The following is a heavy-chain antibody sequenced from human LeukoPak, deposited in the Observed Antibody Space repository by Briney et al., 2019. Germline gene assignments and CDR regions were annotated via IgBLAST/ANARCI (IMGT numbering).Heavy chain of an antibody. Sequence: PSETLSLTCTVSGGSISSYYWSWIRQPPGKGLEWIGYIYYSGSTNYNPSLKSRVTISVDTSKNQFSLKPSSVTAADTAVYYCARHSGIAVAGADFDYWGQGTLVTVSS. V-gene: IGHV4-59*08. J-gene: IGHJ4*02. CDR1: GGSISSYY. CDR2: IYYSGST. D-gene: IGHD6-19*01. CDR3: ARHSGIAVAGADFDY.